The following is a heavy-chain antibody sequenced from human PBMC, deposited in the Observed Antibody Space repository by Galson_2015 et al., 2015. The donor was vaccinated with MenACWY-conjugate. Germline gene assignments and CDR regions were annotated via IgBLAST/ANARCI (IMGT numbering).Heavy chain of an antibody. J-gene: IGHJ3*02. CDR2: IDWRDNK. CDR1: GFSLSTYEMC. D-gene: IGHD3-22*01. Sequence: PALVRPTQTLTLTCTFSGFSLSTYEMCIYWVRQPPGKALEWLARIDWRDNKYYTTSLKTRLTISKDTSTNQVVLTMTNVDPVDTATYYCARMHIVLDATDAFDIWGQGTMVTVSS. V-gene: IGHV2-70*11. CDR3: ARMHIVLDATDAFDI.